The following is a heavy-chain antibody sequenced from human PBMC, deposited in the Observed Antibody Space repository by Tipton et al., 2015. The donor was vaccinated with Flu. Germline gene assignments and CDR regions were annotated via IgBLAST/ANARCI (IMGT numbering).Heavy chain of an antibody. CDR1: SGSIRSTNYF. CDR3: ARLSFYDVDLKNFYFDY. Sequence: LRLSCTVSSGSIRSTNYFCAWIRQPPGKRLELIGSIYPSGTTYYNPSLKSRVTISVDTSKSQFSLMLRSVTAADTAVYYCARLSFYDVDLKNFYFDYWGQGTLVTVSS. V-gene: IGHV4-39*01. CDR2: IYPSGTT. D-gene: IGHD3-10*02. J-gene: IGHJ4*02.